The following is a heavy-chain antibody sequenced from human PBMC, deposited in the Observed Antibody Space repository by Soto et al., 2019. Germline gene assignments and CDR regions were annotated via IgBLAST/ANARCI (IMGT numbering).Heavy chain of an antibody. CDR3: AKWGGYYPYYHEMDV. V-gene: IGHV3-23*01. CDR1: GFSFGGYA. Sequence: EVQLLESGGALVQPGGSLRLSCAASGFSFGGYAMSWVRQAPGKGLGWVSGISGGGTSTYYADSVKGRFTISRDSSMVSLQMNSLRAEDTAVDYCAKWGGYYPYYHEMDVWGQGTTVTVSS. CDR2: ISGGGTST. D-gene: IGHD1-26*01. J-gene: IGHJ6*02.